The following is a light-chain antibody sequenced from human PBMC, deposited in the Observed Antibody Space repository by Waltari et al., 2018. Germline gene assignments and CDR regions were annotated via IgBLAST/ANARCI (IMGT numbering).Light chain of an antibody. CDR3: QQYGSSPLT. CDR2: GAS. Sequence: EIVLTQPPGTLSLSPGERATISCRASQSVSSSYLACYQQKPGQAPRLLIYGASSRATGIPDRFSGSGSGTDFTLTISRLEPEDFAVYYCQQYGSSPLTFGGGTKVEIK. V-gene: IGKV3-20*01. J-gene: IGKJ4*01. CDR1: QSVSSSY.